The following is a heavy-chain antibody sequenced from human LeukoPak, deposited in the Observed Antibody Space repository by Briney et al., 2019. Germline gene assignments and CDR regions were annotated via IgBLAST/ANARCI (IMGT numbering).Heavy chain of an antibody. D-gene: IGHD6-19*01. V-gene: IGHV3-48*03. CDR1: GFTFSACE. Sequence: PGGSLRLSCAISGFTFSACELTWVRQAPGKGLEWVSYISRSGSTRYYADSVKGRFTISRDNAKNSLYLQMNSLRAEDTAVYYCARRPYSSGWYILGYWGQGTLVTVSS. J-gene: IGHJ4*02. CDR3: ARRPYSSGWYILGY. CDR2: ISRSGSTR.